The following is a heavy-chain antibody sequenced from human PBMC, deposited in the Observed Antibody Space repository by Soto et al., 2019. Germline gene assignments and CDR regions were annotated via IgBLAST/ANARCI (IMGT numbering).Heavy chain of an antibody. CDR3: ARDTLSRFGSGYYIGGNYYYGMDV. J-gene: IGHJ6*02. V-gene: IGHV4-59*01. CDR2: IYYSGST. Sequence: QVQLQESGPGLVKPSETLSLTCTVSGGSISSYYWSWIRQPPGKGLECIGYIYYSGSTKYNPSLKSRVTISIDTSKIQFSLKLSSVTAADTAVYYCARDTLSRFGSGYYIGGNYYYGMDVWGQGTTVTVSS. D-gene: IGHD3-3*01. CDR1: GGSISSYY.